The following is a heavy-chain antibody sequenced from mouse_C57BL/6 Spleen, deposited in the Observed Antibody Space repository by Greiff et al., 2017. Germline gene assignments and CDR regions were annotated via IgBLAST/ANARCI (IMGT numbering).Heavy chain of an antibody. CDR1: GYTFTSYG. Sequence: VQLQQSGAELARPGASVKLSCKASGYTFTSYGISWVKQRTGQGLEWIGEIYPRSGNTYYNEKFKGKATLTADKSSSTAYMELRSLTSEDSAVYFCARGEGENYDYYFDYWGQGTTLTVSS. CDR2: IYPRSGNT. J-gene: IGHJ2*01. D-gene: IGHD2-4*01. V-gene: IGHV1-81*01. CDR3: ARGEGENYDYYFDY.